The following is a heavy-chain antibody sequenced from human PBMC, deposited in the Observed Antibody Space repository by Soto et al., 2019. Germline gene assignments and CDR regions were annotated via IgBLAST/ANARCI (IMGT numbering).Heavy chain of an antibody. CDR2: ISWNSGSI. J-gene: IGHJ4*02. CDR3: EKDILPYYYDSSGYTWGFDY. D-gene: IGHD3-22*01. CDR1: GFTFDDHT. V-gene: IGHV3-9*01. Sequence: EVQLVESGGGLVQPGRSLRLSCAASGFTFDDHTMHWVRQAPGKGLEWVSGISWNSGSIGYADSVKGRFTIHRDNAKNSLYLQMKSLRAEDTAFYYCEKDILPYYYDSSGYTWGFDYWGQGTLVNVSS.